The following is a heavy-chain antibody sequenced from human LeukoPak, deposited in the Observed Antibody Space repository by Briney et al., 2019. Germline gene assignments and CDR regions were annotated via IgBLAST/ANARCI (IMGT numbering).Heavy chain of an antibody. D-gene: IGHD6-19*01. CDR1: GFTFSSYS. J-gene: IGHJ4*02. V-gene: IGHV3-21*04. CDR2: ISSSSSYI. Sequence: GGSLRLSCAASGFTFSSYSMNWVRQAPGKGLEWVSSISSSSSYIYYADSVKGRFTISRDNSKNTLYLQMNSLRAEDTAVYYCAKDYSSGWYPTSGFDYWGQGTLVTVSS. CDR3: AKDYSSGWYPTSGFDY.